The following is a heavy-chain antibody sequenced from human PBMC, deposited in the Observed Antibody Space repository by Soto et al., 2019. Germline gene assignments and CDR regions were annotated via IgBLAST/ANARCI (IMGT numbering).Heavy chain of an antibody. CDR2: ISYDGSNK. J-gene: IGHJ4*02. CDR1: GFTFSSYG. D-gene: IGHD5-12*01. Sequence: TGGSLRLSCAASGFTFSSYGMHWVRQAPGKGLEWVAVISYDGSNKYYADSVKGRFTISRDNSKNTLYLQMNSLRAEDTAVYYCAKDGREGGYDSEADYWGQGTLVTVSS. CDR3: AKDGREGGYDSEADY. V-gene: IGHV3-30*18.